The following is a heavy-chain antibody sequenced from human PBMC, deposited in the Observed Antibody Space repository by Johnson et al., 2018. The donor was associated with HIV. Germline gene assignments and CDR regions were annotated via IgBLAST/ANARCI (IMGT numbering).Heavy chain of an antibody. CDR1: GFTFSSND. Sequence: QVQLVESGGGVVQPGRSLTLSCAASGFTFSSNDMKWVRQAPDKGLEWVAFIHYDGSNKYYADSVKGRFTISRDNSENTVYVQMNSLRTEDTGMYYCAKIITGTTYDALDLWGQGTMVTVSS. V-gene: IGHV3-30*02. D-gene: IGHD1-20*01. CDR3: AKIITGTTYDALDL. J-gene: IGHJ3*01. CDR2: IHYDGSNK.